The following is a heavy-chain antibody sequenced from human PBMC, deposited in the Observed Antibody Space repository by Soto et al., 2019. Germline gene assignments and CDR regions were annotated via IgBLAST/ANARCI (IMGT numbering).Heavy chain of an antibody. V-gene: IGHV3-30-3*01. J-gene: IGHJ4*02. D-gene: IGHD7-27*01. Sequence: QVQLVESGGGVVQPGRSLRLSCAASGFTFSSYAMHWVRQAPGKGLEWVAVISYDGSNKYYADSVKGRFTISRDNSKNTLYLQMNSLRAEDTAVYYCAVELGMGGAAFDYWGQGTLVTVSS. CDR3: AVELGMGGAAFDY. CDR1: GFTFSSYA. CDR2: ISYDGSNK.